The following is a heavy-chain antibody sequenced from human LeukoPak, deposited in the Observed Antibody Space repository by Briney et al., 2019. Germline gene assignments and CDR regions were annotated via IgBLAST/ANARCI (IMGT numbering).Heavy chain of an antibody. Sequence: PGGSLRLSCAASGFTFSDCYMSWIRQAPGKGLEWVSYISSSGSTMYYADSVKGRFTISRDNAKNSLYLQMNSLRAEDTAVYYCARDRSSGWSHYFDYWGQGTLVTVSS. CDR3: ARDRSSGWSHYFDY. CDR1: GFTFSDCY. V-gene: IGHV3-11*01. J-gene: IGHJ4*02. CDR2: ISSSGSTM. D-gene: IGHD6-19*01.